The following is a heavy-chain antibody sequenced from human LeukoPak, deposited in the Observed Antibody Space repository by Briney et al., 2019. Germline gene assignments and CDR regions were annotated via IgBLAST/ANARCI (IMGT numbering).Heavy chain of an antibody. CDR3: ARGQAFDI. Sequence: NASETLSLTCAVYGGSFSGYYWSWIRQPPGKGLEWIGEINHSGSTNYNPSLKSRVTISVDTSKNQFSLKLSSVTAADTAVYYCARGQAFDIWGQGTMVTVSS. V-gene: IGHV4-34*01. CDR2: INHSGST. J-gene: IGHJ3*02. CDR1: GGSFSGYY.